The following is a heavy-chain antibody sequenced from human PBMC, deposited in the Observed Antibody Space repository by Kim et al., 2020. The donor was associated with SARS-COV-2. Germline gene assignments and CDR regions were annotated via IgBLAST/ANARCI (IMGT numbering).Heavy chain of an antibody. D-gene: IGHD6-13*01. CDR1: GFTFSSYW. Sequence: GGSLRLSCVASGFTFSSYWMSWVRQAPGKGLEWVAKMKRDGSEKYYVDSVKGRFTISRDNAKNSLYLQMNSLRAEDTALYYCTRSRYPAVGSYYFDYWG. J-gene: IGHJ4*01. V-gene: IGHV3-7*01. CDR3: TRSRYPAVGSYYFDY. CDR2: MKRDGSEK.